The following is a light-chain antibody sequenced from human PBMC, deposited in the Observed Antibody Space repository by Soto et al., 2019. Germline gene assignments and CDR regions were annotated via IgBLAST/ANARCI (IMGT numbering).Light chain of an antibody. V-gene: IGKV3-15*01. CDR2: GIY. Sequence: EIRMTQSPAILSVSPGERATLACRASQSVGNKLAWYQQKPGQAPRLLISGIYTRAAGISTRFSGSGSVTEFMLTISRMLSEDFAVYYCQQYNDWPGTFGQGTRVEIK. J-gene: IGKJ1*01. CDR3: QQYNDWPGT. CDR1: QSVGNK.